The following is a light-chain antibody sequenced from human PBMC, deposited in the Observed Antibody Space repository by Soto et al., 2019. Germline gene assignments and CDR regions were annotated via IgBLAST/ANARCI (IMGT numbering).Light chain of an antibody. J-gene: IGLJ7*01. CDR1: SSDVGSYNL. V-gene: IGLV2-23*01. Sequence: QSALTQPASVSGSPGQSITISCTGTSSDVGSYNLVSWYQQHPGKAPKLMIYEGSKRPSGVSNRFSGSKSGNTASLTISGLQAEDEADYYCCSYAGSSTAVFGGGTLLTFL. CDR3: CSYAGSSTAV. CDR2: EGS.